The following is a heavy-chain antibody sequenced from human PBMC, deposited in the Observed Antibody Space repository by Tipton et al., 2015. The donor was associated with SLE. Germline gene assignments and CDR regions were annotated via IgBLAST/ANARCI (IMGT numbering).Heavy chain of an antibody. CDR2: INHSGST. Sequence: TLSLTCAVYGGSFSGYYWGWIRQPPGKGLEWIGEINHSGSTNYNPSLKSRVTISVDTSKNQFSLKLSSVTGADTAVYYCAREGYYGPDWFDYWGQGTLVTVSS. V-gene: IGHV4-34*01. D-gene: IGHD3-10*01. CDR1: GGSFSGYY. CDR3: AREGYYGPDWFDY. J-gene: IGHJ4*02.